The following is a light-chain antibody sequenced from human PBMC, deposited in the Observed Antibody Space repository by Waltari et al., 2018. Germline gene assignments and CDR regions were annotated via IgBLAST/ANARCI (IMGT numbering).Light chain of an antibody. J-gene: IGKJ2*01. CDR1: QDVTTS. CDR3: QHYHTLPYT. V-gene: IGKV1-33*01. CDR2: DAS. Sequence: IPMTQSTYSLSAAVADRVTVTCQTTQDVTTSLSWSQQKPGKAPQLLIYDASTLQSGVPSRFSGSGSGTSFSFTITSLQPEDSATYYCQHYHTLPYTFGRGTKLQIK.